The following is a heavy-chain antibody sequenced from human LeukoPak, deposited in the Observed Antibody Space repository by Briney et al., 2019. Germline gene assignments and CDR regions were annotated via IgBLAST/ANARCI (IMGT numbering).Heavy chain of an antibody. V-gene: IGHV3-23*01. CDR2: IGSDYKT. J-gene: IGHJ4*02. Sequence: GGSLRLSCAASGFTFSGFAMTWVRQAPGKGLEWVSSIGSDYKTHYSESVKGRFAISRDNSKSTLFLQMNSLRAEDTALYYCARRYSGSYYVDYWGQGTLVTVSS. CDR3: ARRYSGSYYVDY. CDR1: GFTFSGFA. D-gene: IGHD1-26*01.